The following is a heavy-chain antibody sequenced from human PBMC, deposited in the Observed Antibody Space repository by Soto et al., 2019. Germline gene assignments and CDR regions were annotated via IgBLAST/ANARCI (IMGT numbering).Heavy chain of an antibody. CDR2: ISYDGSNK. V-gene: IGHV3-30-3*01. CDR1: GFTFSSYA. Sequence: GGSLRLSCAASGFTFSSYAMHWVRQAPGKGLEWVAVISYDGSNKYYADAVKGRFTTSRDNSKNTLYLQMNSLRAEDTAVYYCARDGRYCSSTSCYYYYYYGMDVWGQGTTVTVSS. D-gene: IGHD2-2*01. CDR3: ARDGRYCSSTSCYYYYYYGMDV. J-gene: IGHJ6*02.